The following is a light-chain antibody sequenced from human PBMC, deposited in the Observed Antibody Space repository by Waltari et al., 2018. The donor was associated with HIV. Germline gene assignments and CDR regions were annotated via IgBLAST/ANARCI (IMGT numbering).Light chain of an antibody. CDR2: DVT. CDR3: CSFAGSYTLV. CDR1: RRDIGVYNY. V-gene: IGLV2-11*01. Sequence: QSALTQPRSVSGSPGQSVTISCTGNRRDIGVYNYFLWYQQHPGKAPKLMIYDVTKRPSGVPDRFSGSKSGNTASLTISGLQAEDEAAYYCCSFAGSYTLVFGGGTKLTVL. J-gene: IGLJ3*02.